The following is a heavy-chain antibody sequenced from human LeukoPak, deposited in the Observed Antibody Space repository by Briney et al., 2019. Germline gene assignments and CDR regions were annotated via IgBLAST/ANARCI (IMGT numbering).Heavy chain of an antibody. CDR3: ARDPNYYDFWSGYYTGAAFDI. J-gene: IGHJ3*02. D-gene: IGHD3-3*01. CDR2: IYYSGST. V-gene: IGHV4-59*01. Sequence: SETLSLTCTVSGGSTSSYYWSWIRQPPGKGLEWIGHIYYSGSTNYNPSLKSRVTISVDTSKNQFSLKLSSVTAADTAAYYCARDPNYYDFWSGYYTGAAFDIWGQGTMVTVSS. CDR1: GGSTSSYY.